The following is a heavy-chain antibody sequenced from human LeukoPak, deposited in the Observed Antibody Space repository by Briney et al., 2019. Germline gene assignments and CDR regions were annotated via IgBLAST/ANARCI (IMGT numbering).Heavy chain of an antibody. J-gene: IGHJ3*02. CDR1: GGSISSYY. Sequence: SETLSLTCTASGGSISSYYWSWIRQPAGKGLEWIGRIYTSGSTNYNPSLKSRVTMSVDTSKNQFSLKLSSVTAADTAVYYCAGDSIAAAGWAFDIWGQGTMVTVSS. CDR2: IYTSGST. CDR3: AGDSIAAAGWAFDI. V-gene: IGHV4-4*07. D-gene: IGHD6-13*01.